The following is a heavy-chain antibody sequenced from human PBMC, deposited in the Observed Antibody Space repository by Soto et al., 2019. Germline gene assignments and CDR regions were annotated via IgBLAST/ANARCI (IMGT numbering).Heavy chain of an antibody. Sequence: QVRLQESGPRLVKPSQTLTLTCTVSGDSINSGDYYWNWIRQPPGKGLEWIGYVYYSGSTYSNSSLRSRLNISLDTSTTRVALSLVSVTAADAAMYYCARELRDEFGHPGGFAIGGHGTPVTVSS. J-gene: IGHJ3*02. CDR3: ARELRDEFGHPGGFAI. D-gene: IGHD2-8*02. CDR2: VYYSGST. V-gene: IGHV4-30-4*01. CDR1: GDSINSGDYY.